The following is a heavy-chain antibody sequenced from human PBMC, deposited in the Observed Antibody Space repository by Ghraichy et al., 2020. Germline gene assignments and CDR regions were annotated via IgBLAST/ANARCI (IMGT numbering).Heavy chain of an antibody. V-gene: IGHV3-74*01. Sequence: GESLNISCAASGFTFSSYWMHWVRQAPGKGLVWVSRINSDGSSTSYADSVKGRFTISRDNAKNTLYLQMNSLRAEDTAVYYCARALYYYGSGSKLYYYYYGMDVWGQGTTVTVSS. CDR1: GFTFSSYW. D-gene: IGHD3-10*01. J-gene: IGHJ6*02. CDR2: INSDGSST. CDR3: ARALYYYGSGSKLYYYYYGMDV.